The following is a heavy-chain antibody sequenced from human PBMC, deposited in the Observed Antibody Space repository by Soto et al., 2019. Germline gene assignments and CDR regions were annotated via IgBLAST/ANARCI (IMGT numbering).Heavy chain of an antibody. V-gene: IGHV3-48*02. CDR1: GFPFSTYS. J-gene: IGHJ4*02. CDR2: ISASTLTM. CDR3: ATAPKLVAPAATGFDS. Sequence: GWLRRAGAASGFPFSTYSMSGVRQAPGKGLEWISYISASTLTMFYADSVKGRSTISRDTAQNSLYPQMNSLRDEDTAVYYCATAPKLVAPAATGFDSWGQGTLVTVSS. D-gene: IGHD2-2*01.